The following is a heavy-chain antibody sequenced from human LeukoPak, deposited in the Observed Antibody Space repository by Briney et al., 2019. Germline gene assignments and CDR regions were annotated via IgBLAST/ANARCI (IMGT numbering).Heavy chain of an antibody. CDR3: ARDSGIEYYDYVWGSYRFAFDI. D-gene: IGHD3-16*02. Sequence: PSETLSLTCTVSGGSISSSSYYWGWVRQPPGKGLEWIGEIYHSGSTYYNPSLKSRVTISVDTSKNQFSLKLSSVTAADTAVYYCARDSGIEYYDYVWGSYRFAFDIWGQGTMVTVSS. V-gene: IGHV4-39*07. CDR1: GGSISSSSYY. CDR2: IYHSGST. J-gene: IGHJ3*02.